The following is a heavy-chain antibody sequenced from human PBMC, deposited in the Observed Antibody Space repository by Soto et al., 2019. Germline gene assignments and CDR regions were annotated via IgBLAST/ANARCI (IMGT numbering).Heavy chain of an antibody. J-gene: IGHJ6*02. CDR3: ARDQGITTFGVYSMYYYGMDV. CDR2: ISAYNGNT. D-gene: IGHD3-3*01. CDR1: GYTFTSYG. V-gene: IGHV1-18*01. Sequence: ASVKVSCKASGYTFTSYGISWVRQAPGQGLEWMGWISAYNGNTNYAQKLQGRVTMTTDTSTSTAYMELRSLRPDDTAVYYCARDQGITTFGVYSMYYYGMDVWGQGTTVTVS.